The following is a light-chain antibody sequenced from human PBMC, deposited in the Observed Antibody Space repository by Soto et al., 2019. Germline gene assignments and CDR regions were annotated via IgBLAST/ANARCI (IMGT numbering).Light chain of an antibody. Sequence: QSVLTQPPSVSGAPGQRGTISCTGSSSNIGANYDVHWYQHRPGTAPKLLIFGNNNRPSGVPDRFSGSKSGTSASLAITGLQAEDEGDYYCQSYDSTLSARYVFGTGTKPTVL. V-gene: IGLV1-40*01. J-gene: IGLJ1*01. CDR3: QSYDSTLSARYV. CDR1: SSNIGANYD. CDR2: GNN.